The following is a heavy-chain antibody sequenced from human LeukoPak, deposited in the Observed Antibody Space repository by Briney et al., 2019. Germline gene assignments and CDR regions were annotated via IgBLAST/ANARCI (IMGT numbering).Heavy chain of an antibody. CDR1: GYTFTGYY. J-gene: IGHJ3*02. Sequence: ASVKVSCKASGYTFTGYYMHWVRQAPGQGLEWMGWINPNSGGTNYAQKFQGRVTMTRDTSISTAYMELSRLRSDDTAVYYCARPSIPSAAASALDIWGQGTMVTVSS. D-gene: IGHD2-2*01. V-gene: IGHV1-2*02. CDR2: INPNSGGT. CDR3: ARPSIPSAAASALDI.